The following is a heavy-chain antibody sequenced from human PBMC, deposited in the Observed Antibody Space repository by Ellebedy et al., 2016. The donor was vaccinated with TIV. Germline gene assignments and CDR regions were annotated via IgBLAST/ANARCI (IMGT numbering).Heavy chain of an antibody. Sequence: PGGSLRLSCAASGFTFSDYGMHWVRQAPGKGLEWVAVISYDGSIRYYTDSVKGRFTISRDNSKNTLYLQMNSLRVEDTAVYYCAKARSLQYTRGWYAADYWGQGTLVTVSS. V-gene: IGHV3-30*18. CDR2: ISYDGSIR. J-gene: IGHJ4*02. D-gene: IGHD6-19*01. CDR3: AKARSLQYTRGWYAADY. CDR1: GFTFSDYG.